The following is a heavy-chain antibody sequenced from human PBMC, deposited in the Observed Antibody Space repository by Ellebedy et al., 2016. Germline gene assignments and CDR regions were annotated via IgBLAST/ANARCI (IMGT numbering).Heavy chain of an antibody. CDR1: EYTFTTNF. Sequence: ASVKVSCKASEYTFTTNFFHWVRQAPGEGLEWMGVIKPSGGSTVYAQKLLGRLSMTKDTSTSTVYMELTSLTLDDTAVYFCAGGYSYGPFDYWGQGTLVTVSS. J-gene: IGHJ4*02. D-gene: IGHD5-18*01. CDR3: AGGYSYGPFDY. CDR2: IKPSGGST. V-gene: IGHV1-46*04.